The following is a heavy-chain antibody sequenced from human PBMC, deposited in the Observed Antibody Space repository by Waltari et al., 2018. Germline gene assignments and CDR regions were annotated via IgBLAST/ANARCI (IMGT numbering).Heavy chain of an antibody. CDR1: GYTFPTYA. V-gene: IGHV1-3*01. Sequence: QVQLVQSGAEVKKPGASVKVSCKASGYTFPTYAMHWVRQAPGQRLEWMGWINAGNGNTKYSPKFQGRVTITRDTSASTAYMELSSLRSEDTAVYYCARGYCSGGSCYSFDYWGQGTLVTVSS. CDR2: INAGNGNT. D-gene: IGHD2-15*01. CDR3: ARGYCSGGSCYSFDY. J-gene: IGHJ4*02.